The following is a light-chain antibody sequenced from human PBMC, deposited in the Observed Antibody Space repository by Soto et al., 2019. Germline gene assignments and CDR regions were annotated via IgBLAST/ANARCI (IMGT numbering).Light chain of an antibody. Sequence: QSALTQPASVSGSPGQSITISCTGTSSDVGGSNYVSWYQQHPGKAPKLIILDVSHRPSGFSNRFSGSKSGNTASLTISGLQAEDEDDYYCSSYTSSSTYVFGTGTKLTVL. J-gene: IGLJ1*01. CDR3: SSYTSSSTYV. V-gene: IGLV2-14*03. CDR1: SSDVGGSNY. CDR2: DVS.